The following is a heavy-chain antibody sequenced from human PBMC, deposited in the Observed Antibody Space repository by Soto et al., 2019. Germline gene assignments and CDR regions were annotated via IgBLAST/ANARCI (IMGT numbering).Heavy chain of an antibody. D-gene: IGHD4-17*01. CDR1: GGSISSSSYY. CDR2: IYYSGST. CDR3: ARRHREYGETTLDY. V-gene: IGHV4-39*01. Sequence: PSETLSLTCTVSGGSISSSSYYWGWIRQPPGKGLEWIGSIYYSGSTYYNPSLKSRVTISVDTSKNQFSLKLSSVTAADTAVYYCARRHREYGETTLDYWGQGILVTVSS. J-gene: IGHJ4*02.